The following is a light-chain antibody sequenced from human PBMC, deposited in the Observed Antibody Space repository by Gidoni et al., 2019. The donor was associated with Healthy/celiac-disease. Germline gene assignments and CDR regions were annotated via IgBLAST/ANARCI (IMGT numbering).Light chain of an antibody. CDR1: KWGDKY. CDR3: QAWDSSTGGV. V-gene: IGLV3-1*01. Sequence: SYELTQPPSVSVSPGQTASITCSGDKWGDKYACWYPQKPGQSPVRVIYQDSKRPSGIPERFSGSNSGNTATLTISGTQAMDEADYYCQAWDSSTGGVFGGGTKLTVL. J-gene: IGLJ2*01. CDR2: QDS.